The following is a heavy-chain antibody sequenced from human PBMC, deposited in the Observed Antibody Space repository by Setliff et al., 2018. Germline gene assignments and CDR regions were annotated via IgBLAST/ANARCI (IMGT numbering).Heavy chain of an antibody. J-gene: IGHJ2*01. V-gene: IGHV1-8*02. CDR2: MNPNSGNT. Sequence: ASVKVSCKASGYTFTSYDINWVRQATGQGLEWMGWMNPNSGNTGYAQKFQGRVTMARNTSISTAYMELSSLRSEDTAVYYCARVVYYYDSSGYQNWYFDLWGRGTLVTVSS. D-gene: IGHD3-22*01. CDR1: GYTFTSYD. CDR3: ARVVYYYDSSGYQNWYFDL.